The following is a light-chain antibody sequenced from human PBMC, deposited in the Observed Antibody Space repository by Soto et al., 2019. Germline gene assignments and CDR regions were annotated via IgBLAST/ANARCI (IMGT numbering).Light chain of an antibody. Sequence: EIEMTQSRASLSASVGDGVTITCRASQSISSYLNWYQQKPGKAPKLLIYAASSLQSGVPSRFSGSGSGTDFTITISTLQPEDFATYYCQPSYTTPRTFGQGTKVDIK. CDR1: QSISSY. V-gene: IGKV1-39*01. CDR2: AAS. CDR3: QPSYTTPRT. J-gene: IGKJ1*01.